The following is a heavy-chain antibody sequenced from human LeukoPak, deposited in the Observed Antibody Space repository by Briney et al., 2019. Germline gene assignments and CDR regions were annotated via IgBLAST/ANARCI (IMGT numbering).Heavy chain of an antibody. CDR1: GFIFSNYA. J-gene: IGHJ4*02. CDR2: IGGRDSGT. Sequence: PGASLRLSCAASGFIFSNYATSWVRQAPGKGLEWVSAIGGRDSGTYYADSVRGRFTVSRDDPKNTLYLQMNTLRAEDTAVYYCAKWGDYDILTGYYDSDYWGQGTLVTVSS. V-gene: IGHV3-23*01. CDR3: AKWGDYDILTGYYDSDY. D-gene: IGHD3-9*01.